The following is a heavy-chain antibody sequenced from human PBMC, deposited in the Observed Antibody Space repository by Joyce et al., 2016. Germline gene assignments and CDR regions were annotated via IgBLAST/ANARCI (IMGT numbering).Heavy chain of an antibody. CDR2: ISSHGNEK. D-gene: IGHD3-22*01. V-gene: IGHV3-30*18. CDR3: AKGRRSGYYGLIDY. CDR1: GFTFSNYG. J-gene: IGHJ4*02. Sequence: QVQLVESGGGVVQPGRSLRLSCAASGFTFSNYGMHWVRQAPGKGLEWVAVISSHGNEKYYVASVKGRFTISRDNSKNTLYLQMNSLRTEDTAVYYCAKGRRSGYYGLIDYWGQGTLVTVSS.